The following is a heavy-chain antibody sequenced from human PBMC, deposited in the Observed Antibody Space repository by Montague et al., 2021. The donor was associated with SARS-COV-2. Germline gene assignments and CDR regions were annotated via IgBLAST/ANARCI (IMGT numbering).Heavy chain of an antibody. D-gene: IGHD5-24*01. J-gene: IGHJ3*02. V-gene: IGHV3-33*06. CDR3: AKDEATTTISGTFDI. CDR2: IWYDGSNK. Sequence: SRRLSCAASGFTFRRNGMHWVRQAPGKGLEWVAVIWYDGSNKYYADSVKDRFTISRDNSKNILHLEMYSLRAEDTAVYFCAKDEATTTISGTFDIWGQGTMVTVSS. CDR1: GFTFRRNG.